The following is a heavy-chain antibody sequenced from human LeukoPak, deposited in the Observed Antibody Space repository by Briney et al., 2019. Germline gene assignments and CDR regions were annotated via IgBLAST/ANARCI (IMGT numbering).Heavy chain of an antibody. D-gene: IGHD3-10*01. J-gene: IGHJ4*02. CDR2: IIPILGIA. CDR3: ARELLWFGELLYFDY. Sequence: ASVKVSCKASGGTFSSYAISWVRQAPGQGLEWMGRIIPILGIANYAQKFQGRVTITADKSTSTTYMELSSLRSEDTAVYYCARELLWFGELLYFDYWGQGTLVTASS. V-gene: IGHV1-69*04. CDR1: GGTFSSYA.